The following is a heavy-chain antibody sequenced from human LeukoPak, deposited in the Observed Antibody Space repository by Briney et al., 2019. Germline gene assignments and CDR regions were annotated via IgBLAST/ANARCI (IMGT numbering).Heavy chain of an antibody. J-gene: IGHJ3*02. Sequence: SVKVSCKASGGTFSSYAISWVRQAPGQGLEWMGGIIPIFGTANYAQKFQGRVTITADESTSTAYMELSSLRSEDTAVYYCARDKGYCSSTSCYGAFDIWGQGTMVTVSS. D-gene: IGHD2-2*01. CDR3: ARDKGYCSSTSCYGAFDI. V-gene: IGHV1-69*13. CDR2: IIPIFGTA. CDR1: GGTFSSYA.